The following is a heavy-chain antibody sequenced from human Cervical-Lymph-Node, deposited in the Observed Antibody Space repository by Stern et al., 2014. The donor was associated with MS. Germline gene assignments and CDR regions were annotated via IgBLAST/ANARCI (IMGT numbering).Heavy chain of an antibody. CDR2: IIPIFGTA. V-gene: IGHV1-69*01. CDR1: GGTFSSYA. CDR3: AREIRGSGSYEYYYGMDV. Sequence: QVQLVQSGAEVKKPGSSVKVSCKASGGTFSSYAISWVRQAPGQGLEWMGGIIPIFGTANYAQKFQGRVTITADESPSTAYIELSSLRSEDTAVYYCAREIRGSGSYEYYYGMDVWGQGTTVTVSS. D-gene: IGHD1-26*01. J-gene: IGHJ6*02.